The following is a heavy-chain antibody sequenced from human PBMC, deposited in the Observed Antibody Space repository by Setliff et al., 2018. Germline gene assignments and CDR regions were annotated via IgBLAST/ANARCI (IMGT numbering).Heavy chain of an antibody. D-gene: IGHD6-6*01. CDR1: GGSISSHY. CDR3: ARETIAARGDFDY. J-gene: IGHJ4*02. Sequence: SETLSLTCTVSGGSISSHYWSWIRQPPGKGLEWIGNIYYSGSTNYNPALKSRVTISVDTSKKQSSLKLSSVTAADTAVYYCARETIAARGDFDYWGQGTLVTVSS. CDR2: IYYSGST. V-gene: IGHV4-59*11.